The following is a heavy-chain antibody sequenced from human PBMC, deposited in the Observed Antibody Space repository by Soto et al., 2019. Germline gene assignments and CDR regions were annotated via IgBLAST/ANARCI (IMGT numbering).Heavy chain of an antibody. D-gene: IGHD2-15*01. J-gene: IGHJ4*02. Sequence: GGSLRLPCAASGFTFSDYYMSWIRQAPGKGLEWVSYISSSGSTIYYADSVKGRSTISRDNAKNSLYLQMNSLRAEDTAVYYCAQSGGLLTPENFDYWGQGTLVTVSS. CDR2: ISSSGSTI. CDR1: GFTFSDYY. CDR3: AQSGGLLTPENFDY. V-gene: IGHV3-11*01.